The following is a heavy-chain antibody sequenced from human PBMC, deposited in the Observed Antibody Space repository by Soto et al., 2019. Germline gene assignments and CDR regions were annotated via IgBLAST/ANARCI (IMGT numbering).Heavy chain of an antibody. CDR1: GFTFSSYA. Sequence: GGSLRLSCAASGFTFSSYAMHWVRQAPGKGLEWVAVISYDGSNKYYADSVKGRFTISRDNSKNALYLQMNSLRAEDTAVYYCARDLITGTTGGNYYYYYGMDVWGQGTTVTVSS. CDR2: ISYDGSNK. V-gene: IGHV3-30-3*01. J-gene: IGHJ6*02. CDR3: ARDLITGTTGGNYYYYYGMDV. D-gene: IGHD1-20*01.